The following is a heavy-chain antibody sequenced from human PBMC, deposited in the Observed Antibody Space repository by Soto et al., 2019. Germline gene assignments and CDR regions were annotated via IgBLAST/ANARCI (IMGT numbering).Heavy chain of an antibody. Sequence: SETLSLTCTVPGGSIKSYYWNWIRQPPGKGLEWIGYIYYSGSPNYNPSLKSRVTISLDTSKNQFSLKLSSVTAADTAVYYCAKNLPRTGRFDYWGQGTVVTVSS. J-gene: IGHJ4*02. CDR2: IYYSGSP. V-gene: IGHV4-59*01. CDR1: GGSIKSYY. CDR3: AKNLPRTGRFDY.